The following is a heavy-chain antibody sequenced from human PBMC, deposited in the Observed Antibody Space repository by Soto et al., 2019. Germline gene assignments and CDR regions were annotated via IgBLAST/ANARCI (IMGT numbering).Heavy chain of an antibody. CDR3: TTSKIRFLEWLDY. J-gene: IGHJ4*02. V-gene: IGHV3-15*01. CDR1: GFTFSNAW. Sequence: PGGSLRLSCAASGFTFSNAWMSWVRQAPGKGLEWVGRIKSKTDGGTTDYAAPVKGRFTISRDDSKNTLYLQMNSLKTEDTAVYYCTTSKIRFLEWLDYWGQGTLVTVSS. D-gene: IGHD3-3*01. CDR2: IKSKTDGGTT.